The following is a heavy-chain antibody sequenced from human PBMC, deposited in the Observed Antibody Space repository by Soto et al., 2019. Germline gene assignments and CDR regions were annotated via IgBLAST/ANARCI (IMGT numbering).Heavy chain of an antibody. CDR2: IYHGDSDS. CDR3: ARSEYGGNLYYFNY. V-gene: IGHV5-51*01. J-gene: IGHJ4*02. Sequence: GESLKISCKGSGYSFTNYWIAWVRQIPGKGLEWMGIIYHGDSDSRYSPSLQGHVAISADKSISTAYLQWTSMKADDTAMYYCARSEYGGNLYYFNYWGQGILVTVSS. D-gene: IGHD2-21*02. CDR1: GYSFTNYW.